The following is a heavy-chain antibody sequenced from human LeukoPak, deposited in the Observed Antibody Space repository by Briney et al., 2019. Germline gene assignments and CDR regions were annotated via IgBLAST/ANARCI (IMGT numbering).Heavy chain of an antibody. V-gene: IGHV1-69*05. CDR1: GGTFSSYA. D-gene: IGHD1-7*01. CDR3: ARVSELELILDY. J-gene: IGHJ4*02. CDR2: IIPIFGTA. Sequence: ASVKVSCKASGGTFSSYAISWVRQAPGQGLEWMGGIIPIFGTANYAQKFQGRVTITTDESTSTAYMELSSLRSEDTAVYYCARVSELELILDYWGQGTLVTVSS.